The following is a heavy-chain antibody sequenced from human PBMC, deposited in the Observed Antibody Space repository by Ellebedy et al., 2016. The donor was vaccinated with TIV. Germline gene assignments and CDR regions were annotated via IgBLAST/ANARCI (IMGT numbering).Heavy chain of an antibody. J-gene: IGHJ4*02. Sequence: ASVKVSCKAPDYRLTSHDFTWVRQAPGQGLEWMGVIFPSGGGTNYAQKFQGRVTMTRDTSASTVYMERSSLRSDDTAVYYCARELSGGYFDYWGQGTLVTVSS. CDR3: ARELSGGYFDY. V-gene: IGHV1-46*01. CDR1: DYRLTSHD. D-gene: IGHD2-15*01. CDR2: IFPSGGGT.